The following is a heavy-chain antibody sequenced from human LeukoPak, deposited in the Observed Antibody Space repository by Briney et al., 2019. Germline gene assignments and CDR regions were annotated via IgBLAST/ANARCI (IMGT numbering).Heavy chain of an antibody. V-gene: IGHV4-34*01. J-gene: IGHJ4*02. CDR3: ARPGNFYFGGSDRHFFDS. CDR1: SESFSGYY. D-gene: IGHD4-23*01. Sequence: SETLSLTCVVYSESFSGYYWSWIRQSPGKGLEWIGGINHSGSTNYNPSFKSRVTMSIDTSINRFSLKLRSVSAADTAVYYCARPGNFYFGGSDRHFFDSWGQGTLVTVSS. CDR2: INHSGST.